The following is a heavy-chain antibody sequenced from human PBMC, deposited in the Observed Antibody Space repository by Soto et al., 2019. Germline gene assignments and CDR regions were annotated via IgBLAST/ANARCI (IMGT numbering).Heavy chain of an antibody. V-gene: IGHV3-23*01. CDR3: AKDLWSFDS. CDR2: ISSSGDNT. J-gene: IGHJ4*02. CDR1: GFTFSSYA. Sequence: GGSLRLSCAASGFTFSSYAMSWVRQAPGKGLEWVSSISSSGDNTYYADSVKGRFTISRDNSKNTLYLQMDSLRAEDTAVYYCAKDLWSFDSWGQGTLVTVSS. D-gene: IGHD3-3*01.